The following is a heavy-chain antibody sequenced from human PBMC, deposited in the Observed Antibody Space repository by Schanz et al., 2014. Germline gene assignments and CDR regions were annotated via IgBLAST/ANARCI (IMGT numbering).Heavy chain of an antibody. D-gene: IGHD2-15*01. CDR3: ARLDPYCRSGTCSRAFDY. Sequence: EVQLVESGGGLVKPGGSLRLSCASSGFSFTTYAMSCVRQAPGRGLEWVSIIFTDGRTYYADSVKGRFTISRDSSKNTLFLQMNSLRTEDTAVYYCARLDPYCRSGTCSRAFDYWGQGTLVTVSS. CDR1: GFSFTTYA. CDR2: IFTDGRT. J-gene: IGHJ4*02. V-gene: IGHV3-66*02.